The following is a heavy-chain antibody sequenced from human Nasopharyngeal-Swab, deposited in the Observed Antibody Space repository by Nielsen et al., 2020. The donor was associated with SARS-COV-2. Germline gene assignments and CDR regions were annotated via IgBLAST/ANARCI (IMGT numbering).Heavy chain of an antibody. V-gene: IGHV3-23*01. CDR3: AKDGSSSPTY. CDR1: GISFSSFA. Sequence: GESLKISCGASGISFSSFAVSWVRQAPGKGLEWVSAISGSGGDTYYADSVKGRFTISRDNSKNTLYLRMNSLRAEDTAVYYCAKDGSSSPTYWGQGTLVTVSS. J-gene: IGHJ4*02. CDR2: ISGSGGDT. D-gene: IGHD6-13*01.